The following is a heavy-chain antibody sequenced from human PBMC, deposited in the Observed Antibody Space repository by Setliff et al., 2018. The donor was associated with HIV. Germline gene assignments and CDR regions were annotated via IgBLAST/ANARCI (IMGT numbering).Heavy chain of an antibody. CDR2: INQDGTKR. CDR1: GFTFSNFW. D-gene: IGHD4-4*01. V-gene: IGHV3-7*03. J-gene: IGHJ4*02. Sequence: GGSLRLSCFGTGFTFSNFWMSWVRQAPGKGLEWVANINQDGTKRYYMGSVKGRFTISRDNAKNSLYLQMTNVTAEDTAVYYCARPLEYRTDWSTIIGSFNYWGQGAQVTSPQ. CDR3: ARPLEYRTDWSTIIGSFNY.